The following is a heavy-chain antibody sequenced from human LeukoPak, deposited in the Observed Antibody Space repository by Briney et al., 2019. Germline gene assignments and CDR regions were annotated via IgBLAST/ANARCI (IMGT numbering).Heavy chain of an antibody. J-gene: IGHJ4*02. CDR3: ARATIPRGGGLDY. Sequence: SETLSLTCVVSGGSINNNKWWSWVRQPPGKGLEWIGDVYYSGSTNYNPSLKSRVTISVDTSKNQFSLKLSSVTAADTAVYYCARATIPRGGGLDYWGQGTLVTVSS. V-gene: IGHV4-4*02. D-gene: IGHD3-10*01. CDR1: GGSINNNKW. CDR2: VYYSGST.